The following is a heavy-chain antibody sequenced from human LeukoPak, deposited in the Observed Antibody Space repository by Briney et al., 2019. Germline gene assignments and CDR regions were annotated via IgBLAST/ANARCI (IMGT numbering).Heavy chain of an antibody. V-gene: IGHV3-48*04. CDR1: GFTFSSYS. J-gene: IGHJ2*01. CDR2: MSSTGNII. Sequence: GGSLRLSCAASGFTFSSYSMNWVRQAPGKGLEWVSYMSSTGNIIYYPDSVKGRFTISRDNAKNSLYLQMNSLRAEDTAVYYCARVPGHLWGRGTLVTVSS. CDR3: ARVPGHL.